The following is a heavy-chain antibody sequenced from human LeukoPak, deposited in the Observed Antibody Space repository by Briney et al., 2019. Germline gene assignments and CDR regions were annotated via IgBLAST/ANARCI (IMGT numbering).Heavy chain of an antibody. CDR2: ISGSGTKT. D-gene: IGHD6-19*01. V-gene: IGHV3-23*01. Sequence: PGGSLRLSCVASGLTFSSDAMSWVRQAPGKGLEWVSGISGSGTKTYYADSVKGRFTISRDNSKNTLYVQMNSLRANDTAVYYCAKEVTSSDWPLAYWGQGALVTVSS. CDR3: AKEVTSSDWPLAY. CDR1: GLTFSSDA. J-gene: IGHJ4*02.